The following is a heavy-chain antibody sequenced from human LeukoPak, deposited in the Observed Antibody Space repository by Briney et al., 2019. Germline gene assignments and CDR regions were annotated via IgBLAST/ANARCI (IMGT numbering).Heavy chain of an antibody. CDR2: IIPIFGTA. CDR3: ARNGDSHDYFDY. CDR1: AGTSSSDA. D-gene: IGHD4-17*01. V-gene: IGHV1-69*06. Sequence: SAKLSCKASAGTSSSDAISWVRHAPRQRLEWMGGIIPIFGTANYAQKFQGRVTITADKSTSTAYMGLSSMRSGDTAVYYCARNGDSHDYFDYWGQGTLVTVSS. J-gene: IGHJ4*02.